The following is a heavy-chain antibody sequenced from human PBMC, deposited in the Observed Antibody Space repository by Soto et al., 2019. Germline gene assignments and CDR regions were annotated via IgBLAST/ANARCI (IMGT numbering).Heavy chain of an antibody. CDR2: IYYSGGT. D-gene: IGHD3-10*01. CDR1: GGSISNSANH. V-gene: IGHV4-31*03. J-gene: IGHJ5*02. Sequence: QVQLQESGPGLVRPSQTLSLSCTVSGGSISNSANHWSWIRQHPGEGLEWIGYIYYSGGTYYSPSLKGRVTMSIDASKNQFSLKLSSVTAADTAVYYCAKGVRRVPNWFDPWGQGTLVTVSS. CDR3: AKGVRRVPNWFDP.